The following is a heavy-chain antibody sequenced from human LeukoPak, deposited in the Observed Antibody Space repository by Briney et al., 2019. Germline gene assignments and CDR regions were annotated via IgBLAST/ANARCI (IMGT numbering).Heavy chain of an antibody. Sequence: GRSLRLSCAASGFTFSCYAMHWVHQAPGNGLEWVAVISYDGSNKYYADSVKGRFTISRDNSKNTLYLQMNSLRAEDTAVYYCARDGTEGDYVDYWGQGTLVTVSS. D-gene: IGHD1-14*01. J-gene: IGHJ4*02. CDR2: ISYDGSNK. CDR1: GFTFSCYA. CDR3: ARDGTEGDYVDY. V-gene: IGHV3-30-3*01.